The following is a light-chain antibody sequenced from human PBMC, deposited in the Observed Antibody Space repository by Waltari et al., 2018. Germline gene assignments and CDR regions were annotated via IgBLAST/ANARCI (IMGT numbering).Light chain of an antibody. J-gene: IGKJ4*01. CDR3: MQGLHLPLT. Sequence: DIVMTQTPLSLSVTPGQPASSSCTSNQSLLHTDGKTSLYWYLQKPGQSPHLLIYELSSRFSGVPDRFSGSGSGTDFTLQIRRVEADDVGVYYCMQGLHLPLTFGGGTTVEMK. V-gene: IGKV2-29*02. CDR1: QSLLHTDGKTS. CDR2: ELS.